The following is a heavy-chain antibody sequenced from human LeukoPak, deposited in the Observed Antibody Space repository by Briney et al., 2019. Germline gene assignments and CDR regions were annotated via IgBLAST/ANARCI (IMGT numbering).Heavy chain of an antibody. CDR2: INWNGGSR. CDR3: ARGGGNGLYCYMDV. CDR1: GFKFDDYG. V-gene: IGHV3-20*01. D-gene: IGHD4-23*01. Sequence: GGSLRLSCAASGFKFDDYGMSWVRQVPGKGLEWVSGINWNGGSRGYADSVKGRFTISRDNAKNSLYLQMSSLRAEDTALYHCARGGGNGLYCYMDVWGKGTTVTVSS. J-gene: IGHJ6*03.